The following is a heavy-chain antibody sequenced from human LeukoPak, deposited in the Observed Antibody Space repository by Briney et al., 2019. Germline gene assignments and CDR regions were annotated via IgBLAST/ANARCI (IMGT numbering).Heavy chain of an antibody. CDR1: GGSISSGGYF. V-gene: IGHV4-31*03. D-gene: IGHD3-10*01. CDR3: ARVRYYGSGEEIDP. J-gene: IGHJ5*02. Sequence: SETLSLTCTVSGGSISSGGYFWSWIRQNPGKGLEWIGYIYHGGNTYYNPSLKSRVTISVDPSKNQFSLTLSSVTAADTAMYYCARVRYYGSGEEIDPWGQGALVTVSS. CDR2: IYHGGNT.